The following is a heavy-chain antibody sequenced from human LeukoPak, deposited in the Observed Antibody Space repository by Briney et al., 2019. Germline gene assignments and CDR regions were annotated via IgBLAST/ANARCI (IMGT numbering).Heavy chain of an antibody. J-gene: IGHJ4*02. D-gene: IGHD2-15*01. Sequence: PSETLSLTCIVFGDSVTGYFLNWVRQPPGKGLEWIGHIYKIGTTNYNPSLKSRLTISADTSKNQFSLQLRSVTAADTAVYYCVIGVGWQPDYWGQGALVTVSS. CDR2: IYKIGTT. CDR1: GDSVTGYF. V-gene: IGHV4-59*02. CDR3: VIGVGWQPDY.